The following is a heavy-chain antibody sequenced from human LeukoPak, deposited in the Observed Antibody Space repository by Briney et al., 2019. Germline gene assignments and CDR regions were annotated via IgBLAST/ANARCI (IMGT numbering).Heavy chain of an antibody. V-gene: IGHV3-7*01. CDR2: IKQDGSEK. CDR3: ASDRGGSCYN. J-gene: IGHJ4*02. D-gene: IGHD2-15*01. CDR1: GFSFDDYA. Sequence: GGSLRLSCAASGFSFDDYAMHWVRQAPGKGLEWVANIKQDGSEKYYVDSVKGRFTISRDNAKNSLYLQMNSLRAEDTAVYYCASDRGGSCYNWGQGTLVTVSS.